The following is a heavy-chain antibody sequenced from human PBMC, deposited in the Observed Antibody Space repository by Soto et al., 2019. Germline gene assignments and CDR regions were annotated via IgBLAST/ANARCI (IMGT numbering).Heavy chain of an antibody. Sequence: GGSLRLSCAASGFTFDDYAMHWVRQAPGKGLEWVSGISWNSGSIGYADSVKGRFTISRDNAKNSLYLQMNSLRAEDTALYYCAKDGVVGGIAAAGMDTNWFDPWGQGTLVTVSS. J-gene: IGHJ5*02. CDR3: AKDGVVGGIAAAGMDTNWFDP. CDR2: ISWNSGSI. V-gene: IGHV3-9*01. CDR1: GFTFDDYA. D-gene: IGHD6-13*01.